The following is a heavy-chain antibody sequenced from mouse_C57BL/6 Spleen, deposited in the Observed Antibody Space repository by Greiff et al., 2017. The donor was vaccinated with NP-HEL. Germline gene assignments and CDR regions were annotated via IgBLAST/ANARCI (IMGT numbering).Heavy chain of an antibody. D-gene: IGHD2-3*01. J-gene: IGHJ2*01. Sequence: VQLQQSGPELVKPGASVKISCKASGYAFSSSWMNWVKQRPGKGLEWIGRIYPGDGDTNYNGKFKGKATLTADKSSSTAYMQLSSLTSEDSAVYFCARQEGLLLLFDYWGQGTTLTVSS. CDR2: IYPGDGDT. CDR1: GYAFSSSW. V-gene: IGHV1-82*01. CDR3: ARQEGLLLLFDY.